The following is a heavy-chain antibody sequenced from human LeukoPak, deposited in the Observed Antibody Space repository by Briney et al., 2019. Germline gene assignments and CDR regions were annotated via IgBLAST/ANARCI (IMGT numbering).Heavy chain of an antibody. Sequence: PGGSLRLSCAASGFSFSRYWMNWVRQAPGKGLEWLANIKEDGSDKYYVDSVKGRFTISRDNAKNSLYLQMNNLRVEDTAVYYCARAGYTSGYDYWGQGTLVTVSS. CDR1: GFSFSRYW. J-gene: IGHJ4*02. D-gene: IGHD6-19*01. CDR2: IKEDGSDK. V-gene: IGHV3-7*01. CDR3: ARAGYTSGYDY.